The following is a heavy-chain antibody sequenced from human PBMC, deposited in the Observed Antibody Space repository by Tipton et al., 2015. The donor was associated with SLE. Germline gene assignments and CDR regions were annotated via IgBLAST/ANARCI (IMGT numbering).Heavy chain of an antibody. D-gene: IGHD2-15*01. Sequence: TLSLTCNVSGGSISSYYWSWIRQPAGKGLEWIGRIHTSGSTNYNPSPKSRVTMSVDTSKNLFSLKLISVTAADTAVYYCATLSSWFDPWGQGTLVTVSS. V-gene: IGHV4-4*07. CDR1: GGSISSYY. J-gene: IGHJ5*02. CDR2: IHTSGST. CDR3: ATLSSWFDP.